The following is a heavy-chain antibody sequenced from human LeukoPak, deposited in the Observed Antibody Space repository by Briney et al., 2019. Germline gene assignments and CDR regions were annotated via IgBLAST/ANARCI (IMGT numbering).Heavy chain of an antibody. CDR3: AMIKEG. CDR1: GFTFSNNW. J-gene: IGHJ4*02. V-gene: IGHV3-74*01. CDR2: INSDGRTT. Sequence: PGESLRLSCAASGFTFSNNWMHWVRQAPGKGLVWVSRINSDGRTTTYADSVKGRFTISRDNAKNTLYLQMNRLRAEDTAVYYCAMIKEGWGQGTLVTVSS. D-gene: IGHD3-22*01.